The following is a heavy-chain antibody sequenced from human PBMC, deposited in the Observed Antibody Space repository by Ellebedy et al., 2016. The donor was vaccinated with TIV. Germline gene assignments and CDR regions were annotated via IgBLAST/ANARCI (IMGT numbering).Heavy chain of an antibody. D-gene: IGHD1-26*01. V-gene: IGHV3-33*08. Sequence: GESLKISXAASGFTFSSYWMHWVRQAPGKGLEWVAVIWYDESHKYYADSVKGRFTISRDNSKNTLYLQMSSLRAEDTAVYYCAREGGATWGYGFDYWGQGSLVTVSS. J-gene: IGHJ4*02. CDR2: IWYDESHK. CDR3: AREGGATWGYGFDY. CDR1: GFTFSSYW.